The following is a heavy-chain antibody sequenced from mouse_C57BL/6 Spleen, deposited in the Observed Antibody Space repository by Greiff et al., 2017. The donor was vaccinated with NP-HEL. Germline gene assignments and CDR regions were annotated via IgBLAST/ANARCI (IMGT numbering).Heavy chain of an antibody. CDR3: AREGGYDGYSAWFAY. D-gene: IGHD2-3*01. V-gene: IGHV1-64*01. J-gene: IGHJ3*01. Sequence: QVHVKQPGAELVKPGASVKLSCKASGYTFTSYWMHWVKQRPGQGLEWIGMIHPNSGSTNYNEKFKSKATLTVDKSSSTAYMQLSSLTSEDSAVYYCAREGGYDGYSAWFAYWGQGTLVTVSA. CDR2: IHPNSGST. CDR1: GYTFTSYW.